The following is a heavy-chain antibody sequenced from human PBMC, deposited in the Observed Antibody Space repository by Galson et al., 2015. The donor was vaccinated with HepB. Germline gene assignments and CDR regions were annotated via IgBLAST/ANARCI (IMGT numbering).Heavy chain of an antibody. D-gene: IGHD1-26*01. CDR1: GGTFSSYA. J-gene: IGHJ5*02. CDR2: IIPIFGTA. V-gene: IGHV1-69*13. CDR3: ARGLGDVGMGATDWFDP. Sequence: SVKVSCKASGGTFSSYAISWVRQAPGQGLEWMGGIIPIFGTANYAQKFQGRVTITADESTSTAYMELSSLRSEDTAVYYCARGLGDVGMGATDWFDPWGQGTLVTVSS.